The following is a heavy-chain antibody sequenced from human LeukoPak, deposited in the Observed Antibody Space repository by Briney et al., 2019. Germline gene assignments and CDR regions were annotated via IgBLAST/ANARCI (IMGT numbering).Heavy chain of an antibody. CDR3: ARGARSGSGTYYVLDV. CDR1: GGSFSGYY. J-gene: IGHJ6*02. Sequence: PSETLSLTCAVYGGSFSGYYWSWIRQPPGKGLEWIGEINHSGSTNYNPSLKSRVTISVDTSKNQFSLKLSSVTAPDTAVYCCARGARSGSGTYYVLDVWGQGTTVTVSS. CDR2: INHSGST. D-gene: IGHD6-13*01. V-gene: IGHV4-34*01.